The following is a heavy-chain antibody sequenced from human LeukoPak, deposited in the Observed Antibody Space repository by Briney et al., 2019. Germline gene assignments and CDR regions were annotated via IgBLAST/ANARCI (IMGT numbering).Heavy chain of an antibody. V-gene: IGHV3-20*04. CDR1: GFTFSDYY. D-gene: IGHD5-18*01. CDR2: INWNGGST. J-gene: IGHJ4*02. Sequence: TGGSLRLSCAASGFTFSDYYMSWIRQAPGKGLEWVSGINWNGGSTGYADSVKGRFTISRDNAKNSLYLQMNSLRAEDTALYYCARVRGIQLPFDYWGQGTLVTVSS. CDR3: ARVRGIQLPFDY.